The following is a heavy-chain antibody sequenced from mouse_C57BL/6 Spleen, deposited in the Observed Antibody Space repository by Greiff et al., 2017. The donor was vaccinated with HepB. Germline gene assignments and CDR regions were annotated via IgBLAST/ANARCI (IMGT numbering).Heavy chain of an antibody. D-gene: IGHD2-5*01. CDR3: ARWDYSNYRWYFDV. V-gene: IGHV1-81*01. CDR1: GYTFTSYG. Sequence: VQLQQSGAELARPGASVKLSCKASGYTFTSYGISWVKQRTGQGLEWIGESYPRSGNTYYNEKFKGKATLTADKSSSTAYMELRSLTSEDSAVYFCARWDYSNYRWYFDVWGTGTTVTVSS. J-gene: IGHJ1*03. CDR2: SYPRSGNT.